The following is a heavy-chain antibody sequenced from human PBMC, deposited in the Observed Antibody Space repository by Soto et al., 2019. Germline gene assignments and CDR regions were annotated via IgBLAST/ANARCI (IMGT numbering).Heavy chain of an antibody. V-gene: IGHV1-69*13. Sequence: SVKVSCKASGYTFTSYGISWVRQAPGQGLEWMGGIIPIFGTANYAQKFQGRVTITADESTSTAYMELSSLRSEDTAVYYCARETGGDYDSSGYYWADAFDIWGQGTMVTVSS. D-gene: IGHD3-22*01. CDR1: GYTFTSYG. CDR3: ARETGGDYDSSGYYWADAFDI. CDR2: IIPIFGTA. J-gene: IGHJ3*02.